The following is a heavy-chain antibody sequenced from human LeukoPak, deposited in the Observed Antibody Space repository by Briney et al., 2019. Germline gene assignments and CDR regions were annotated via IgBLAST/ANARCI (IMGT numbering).Heavy chain of an antibody. Sequence: SETLSLTCTVSGGSISSYYWSWIRQPAGKGLEWIGEINHSGSTNYNPSLKSRVTISVDTSKNQFSLKLSSVTAADTAVYYCARGQVDTAMVTWGQGTLVTVPS. CDR2: INHSGST. D-gene: IGHD5-18*01. CDR1: GGSISSYY. V-gene: IGHV4-34*01. CDR3: ARGQVDTAMVT. J-gene: IGHJ5*02.